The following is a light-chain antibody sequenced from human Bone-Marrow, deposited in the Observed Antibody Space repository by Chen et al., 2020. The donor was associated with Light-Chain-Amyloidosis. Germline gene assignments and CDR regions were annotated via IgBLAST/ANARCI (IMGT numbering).Light chain of an antibody. CDR2: WAS. Sequence: DIVVTQSPDSLVVSLGERATINCKSSQSVLYNSDNKNYLAWFQQKPGQPPKLLIYWASFRESGVPDRFSGGGSGTDFTLTISSLQAEDVAVYYCQQYYGTPFTFGPGTKVNV. CDR1: QSVLYNSDNKNY. J-gene: IGKJ3*01. CDR3: QQYYGTPFT. V-gene: IGKV4-1*01.